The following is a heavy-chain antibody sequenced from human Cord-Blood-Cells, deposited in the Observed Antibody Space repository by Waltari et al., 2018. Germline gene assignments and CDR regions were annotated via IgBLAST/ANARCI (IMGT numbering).Heavy chain of an antibody. CDR3: SRMEYSSSWYAFDI. Sequence: QVTLRESGPALVKPTQTLTLTCSFSGFSLSTSGICVSWIRQPPGTALEWLALIDWDDDKYYSTSRKTRLPNSKYTSKNQVVLTMTNMDPVDTATYDCSRMEYSSSWYAFDIWGQGTMVTVSS. CDR2: IDWDDDK. D-gene: IGHD6-13*01. V-gene: IGHV2-70*01. CDR1: GFSLSTSGIC. J-gene: IGHJ3*02.